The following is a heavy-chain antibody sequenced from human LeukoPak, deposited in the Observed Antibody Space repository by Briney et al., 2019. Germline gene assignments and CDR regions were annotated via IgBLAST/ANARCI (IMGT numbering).Heavy chain of an antibody. J-gene: IGHJ4*02. CDR3: ARAVTVVTRGGLVFDY. CDR2: ISGSGGST. Sequence: GGSLRLSCAASGFTFSNFATNWVRQAPGKGLEWVSTISGSGGSTYYADSVKGRFTISRDNAKNSLFLQMNSLRDEDTSVYYCARAVTVVTRGGLVFDYWGQGTLVTVSS. V-gene: IGHV3-23*01. CDR1: GFTFSNFA. D-gene: IGHD2-21*02.